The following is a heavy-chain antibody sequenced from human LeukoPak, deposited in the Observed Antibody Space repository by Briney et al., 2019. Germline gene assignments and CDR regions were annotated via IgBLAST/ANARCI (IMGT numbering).Heavy chain of an antibody. D-gene: IGHD3-10*01. V-gene: IGHV1-46*01. CDR3: ARDRLWFGEQYYYMDV. CDR2: INTSGGST. CDR1: GYTFTSYY. Sequence: ASVKVSCKASGYTFTSYYMNWVRQAPGQGLEWMGVINTSGGSTNYAQKFKGRVTMTRDTSTSTVYMELSSLRSEDTAVYYCARDRLWFGEQYYYMDVWGKGTTVTVSS. J-gene: IGHJ6*03.